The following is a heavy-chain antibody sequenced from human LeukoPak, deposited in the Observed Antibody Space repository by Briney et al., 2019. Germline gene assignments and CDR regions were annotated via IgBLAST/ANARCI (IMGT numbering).Heavy chain of an antibody. J-gene: IGHJ6*02. CDR2: INHSGST. Sequence: SETLSLTCAVYGGSFSGYYWNWIRQPPGKGLEWIGEINHSGSTNYNPSLKSRVTISVDTSKNQFSLKLSSVTAADTAVYYCAGGSGSYYNGRSPVWGQGTTVTVSS. D-gene: IGHD3-10*01. CDR1: GGSFSGYY. V-gene: IGHV4-34*01. CDR3: AGGSGSYYNGRSPV.